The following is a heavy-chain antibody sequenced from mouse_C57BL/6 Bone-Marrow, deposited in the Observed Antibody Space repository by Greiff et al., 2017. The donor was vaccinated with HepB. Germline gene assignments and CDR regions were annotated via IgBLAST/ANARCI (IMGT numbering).Heavy chain of an antibody. V-gene: IGHV5-6*01. Sequence: EVKVVESGGDLVKPGGSLKLSSAASGFTFSSYGMSWVRQTPDKRLEWVATISSGGSYTYYPDSVKGRFTISRDNAKNTLYLQMSSLKSEDTAMYYCARHGSSPHWYFDVWGTGTTVTVSS. CDR1: GFTFSSYG. CDR3: ARHGSSPHWYFDV. CDR2: ISSGGSYT. D-gene: IGHD1-1*01. J-gene: IGHJ1*03.